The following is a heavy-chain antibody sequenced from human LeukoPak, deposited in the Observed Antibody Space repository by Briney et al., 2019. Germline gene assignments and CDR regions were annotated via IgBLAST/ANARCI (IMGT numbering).Heavy chain of an antibody. J-gene: IGHJ5*02. CDR3: ARTYSSSWYSGSYNWFDP. CDR2: INHSGST. D-gene: IGHD6-13*01. V-gene: IGHV4-34*01. Sequence: SQTLSLTCAVYGGSFSGYYWSWIRQPPGKGLEWIGEINHSGSTNYNPSLKSRVTISVDTSKNQFSLKLSSVTAADTAVYYCARTYSSSWYSGSYNWFDPWGQGTLVTVSS. CDR1: GGSFSGYY.